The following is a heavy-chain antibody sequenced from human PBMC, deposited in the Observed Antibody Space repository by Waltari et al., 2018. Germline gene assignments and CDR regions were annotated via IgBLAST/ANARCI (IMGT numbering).Heavy chain of an antibody. V-gene: IGHV4-4*07. Sequence: QVQLQESGPGLVKPSETLSLTCTLSGGSINNYYWTWIRQPAGKGLEWIGRICSSGSTPPDNPSRKSRVSMSLDASKNQFVLRLTSVTAAETAVYFCARVRAIAAGTASYYYALDVWGQGTTVTVSS. CDR2: ICSSGST. D-gene: IGHD6-13*01. CDR1: GGSINNYY. CDR3: ARVRAIAAGTASYYYALDV. J-gene: IGHJ6*02.